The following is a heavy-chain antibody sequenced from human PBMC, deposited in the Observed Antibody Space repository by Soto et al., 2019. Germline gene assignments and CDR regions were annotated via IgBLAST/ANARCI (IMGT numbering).Heavy chain of an antibody. Sequence: SETLSLTCTVSGGSVSSGSYYWSWIRQPPGKGLEWIGYIYYSGSTNYNPSLKSRVTISVDTSKNQFSLKLSSVTAADTAVYYCARVIGCSGGSCYSAWFDPWGQGTLVTVSS. CDR3: ARVIGCSGGSCYSAWFDP. D-gene: IGHD2-15*01. V-gene: IGHV4-61*01. CDR1: GGSVSSGSYY. J-gene: IGHJ5*02. CDR2: IYYSGST.